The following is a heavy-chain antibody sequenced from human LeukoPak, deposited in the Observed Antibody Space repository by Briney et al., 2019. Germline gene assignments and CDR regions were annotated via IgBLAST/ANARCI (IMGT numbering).Heavy chain of an antibody. Sequence: GGPLRLSCAASGFSFNDYDMPWVRQTTGKRLEWVSAISLVGDTYYPASVKGRFTVSRDSAKNSLYLQMNSLRAGDTALYYCARAHVGAGLAFDFWGRGTMVTVSS. V-gene: IGHV3-13*01. D-gene: IGHD1-26*01. CDR2: ISLVGDT. CDR1: GFSFNDYD. CDR3: ARAHVGAGLAFDF. J-gene: IGHJ3*01.